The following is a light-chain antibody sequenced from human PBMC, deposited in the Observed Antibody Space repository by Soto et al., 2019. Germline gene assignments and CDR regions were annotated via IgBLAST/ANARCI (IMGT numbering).Light chain of an antibody. CDR1: SSDVGGYNY. V-gene: IGLV2-14*01. Sequence: QSALTQHASVSGSPGQSITSSCTGTSSDVGGYNYVSWYQQHPGKAPKLMIYDVSNRPSGVSNRFSGSKSGNTASLTISGLQAEDEADYYCSSYTSSSTLVVFGGGTKLTLL. CDR3: SSYTSSSTLVV. J-gene: IGLJ2*01. CDR2: DVS.